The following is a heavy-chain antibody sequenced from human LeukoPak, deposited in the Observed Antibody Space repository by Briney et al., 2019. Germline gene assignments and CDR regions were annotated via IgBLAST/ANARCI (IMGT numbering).Heavy chain of an antibody. CDR2: IKEDGSVI. V-gene: IGHV3-7*01. D-gene: IGHD3-10*01. CDR1: GFGFSNYW. J-gene: IGHJ4*02. Sequence: GGSPRLSCLGSGFGFSNYWMTWLRQAPGEGLEWVANIKEDGSVIYYADSVKGRFTISRDNAKNSVYLQMNSLRVEDTALYYCATGRWFGEFAGSAFEDWGQGTLVTVSS. CDR3: ATGRWFGEFAGSAFED.